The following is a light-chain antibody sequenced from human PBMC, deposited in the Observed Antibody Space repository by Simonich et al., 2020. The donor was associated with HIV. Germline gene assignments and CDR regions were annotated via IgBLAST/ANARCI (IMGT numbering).Light chain of an antibody. J-gene: IGKJ3*01. Sequence: EIVLTQSPATLSLSPGERATLSCRASQRVSSYLAWYQQKPGQAPRLLIYDASNRATGIPARFSGSGSGTDFTLTISSLEPEDFAVYYCQQRSNWRGTFGPGTKVDIK. CDR3: QQRSNWRGT. CDR2: DAS. V-gene: IGKV3-11*01. CDR1: QRVSSY.